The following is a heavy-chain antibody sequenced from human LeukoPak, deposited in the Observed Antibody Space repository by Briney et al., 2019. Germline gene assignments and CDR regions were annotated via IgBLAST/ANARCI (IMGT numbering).Heavy chain of an antibody. CDR3: ARVLVVAATPTEVNNWFDP. CDR2: IYTSGST. Sequence: PSGTLSLTCTVSGGSISSYYWGWIRQPAGKGLEWIGRIYTSGSTNYNPSLKSRVTMSVDTSKNQFSLKLSSVTAADTAVYYCARVLVVAATPTEVNNWFDPWGQGTLVTVSS. CDR1: GGSISSYY. V-gene: IGHV4-4*07. D-gene: IGHD2-15*01. J-gene: IGHJ5*02.